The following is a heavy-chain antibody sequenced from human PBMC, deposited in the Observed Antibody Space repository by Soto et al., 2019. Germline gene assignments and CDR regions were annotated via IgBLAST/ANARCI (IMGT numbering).Heavy chain of an antibody. Sequence: GGSLRLSCAASGFTFGGSAMHWVRQASGKGLEWVGHIRSKTNSYATTYAESVKGRFTISRDDSMNTAYLQMNSLKAEDTAVYFCTRQTDAVQWLVVPTDYNFDYWGQGTLVTVSS. CDR2: IRSKTNSYAT. CDR1: GFTFGGSA. D-gene: IGHD6-19*01. CDR3: TRQTDAVQWLVVPTDYNFDY. V-gene: IGHV3-73*01. J-gene: IGHJ4*02.